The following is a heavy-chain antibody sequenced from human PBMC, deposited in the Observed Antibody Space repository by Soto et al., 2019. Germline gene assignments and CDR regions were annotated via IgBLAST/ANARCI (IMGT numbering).Heavy chain of an antibody. CDR1: GYTFTSYY. CDR2: INPSGGST. CDR3: ARDSDGITMVRGLDP. D-gene: IGHD3-10*01. Sequence: GASVKVSCKASGYTFTSYYMHWVRQAPGQGLEWMGIINPSGGSTSYAQKFQGRVTMTRDTSTSTVYMELSSLRSEDTAVYYCARDSDGITMVRGLDPWGQGTLVPVSS. V-gene: IGHV1-46*01. J-gene: IGHJ5*02.